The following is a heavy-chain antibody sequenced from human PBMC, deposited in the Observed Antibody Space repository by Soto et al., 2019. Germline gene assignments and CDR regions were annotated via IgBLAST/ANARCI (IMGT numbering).Heavy chain of an antibody. CDR1: GGSISSSNW. Sequence: KTSETLSLTCAVSGGSISSSNWWSWVRQPPGKGLEWIGEIYHSGSTNYNPSLKSRVTISVDKSKNQFSLKLSSVTAADTAVYYCASTYCTNGVCYGANWFDPWGQGTLVTVSS. CDR2: IYHSGST. D-gene: IGHD2-8*01. J-gene: IGHJ5*02. V-gene: IGHV4-4*02. CDR3: ASTYCTNGVCYGANWFDP.